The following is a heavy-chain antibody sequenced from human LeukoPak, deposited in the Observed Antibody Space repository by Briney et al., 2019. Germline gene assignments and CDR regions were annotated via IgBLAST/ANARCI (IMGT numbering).Heavy chain of an antibody. CDR3: ARAPNVLRYFDWSGYYFDY. V-gene: IGHV3-48*01. CDR2: ISSSSTI. CDR1: GFTFSSYS. Sequence: PGGSLRLSCAASGFTFSSYSMNWVRQAPGKGLEWVSYISSSSTIYYADSVKGRFTISRDNAKNSLYLQMNSLRAEDTAVYYCARAPNVLRYFDWSGYYFDYWGQGTLVTVSS. J-gene: IGHJ4*02. D-gene: IGHD3-9*01.